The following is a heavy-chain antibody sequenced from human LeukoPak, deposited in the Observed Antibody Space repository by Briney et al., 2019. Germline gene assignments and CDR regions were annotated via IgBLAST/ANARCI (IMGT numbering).Heavy chain of an antibody. J-gene: IGHJ4*02. D-gene: IGHD2/OR15-2a*01. Sequence: SETLSLTCTVSGGSISSYYWSWIRQPPGKGLEWIGYISYSGSTNYNPSLKSRVTISLDTSKNQFSLRLSSVTAADTAVYYCAGHHPRNTVDFWGQGTLVTVSS. CDR3: AGHHPRNTVDF. CDR2: ISYSGST. V-gene: IGHV4-59*08. CDR1: GGSISSYY.